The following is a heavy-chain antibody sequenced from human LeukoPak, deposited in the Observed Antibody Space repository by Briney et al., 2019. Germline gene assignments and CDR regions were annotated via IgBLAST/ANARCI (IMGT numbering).Heavy chain of an antibody. CDR2: MNPHSGKT. CDR1: GYPFNNYD. J-gene: IGHJ6*03. Sequence: ASVKVSCKASGYPFNNYDINWVRQATGQVLEWMGWMNPHSGKTGYAQNFQGRVTMTRNTSISTAYMELSSLRSEDTAVYYCARGRWYQLLYAVDYMDVWGKGTTVTISS. CDR3: ARGRWYQLLYAVDYMDV. D-gene: IGHD2-2*02. V-gene: IGHV1-8*01.